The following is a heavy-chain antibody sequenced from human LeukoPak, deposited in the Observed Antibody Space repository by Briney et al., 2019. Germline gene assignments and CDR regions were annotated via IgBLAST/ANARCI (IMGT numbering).Heavy chain of an antibody. CDR3: AREKYSRISFDY. Sequence: SVKVSCKASGGTFRSYTISWVRQAPGQGLEWMGRIIPILGIANYAQKFQGRVTITADKSTSTAYMELSSLRSEDTAVYYCAREKYSRISFDYWGQGTLVTVSS. J-gene: IGHJ4*02. V-gene: IGHV1-69*04. CDR2: IIPILGIA. CDR1: GGTFRSYT. D-gene: IGHD6-13*01.